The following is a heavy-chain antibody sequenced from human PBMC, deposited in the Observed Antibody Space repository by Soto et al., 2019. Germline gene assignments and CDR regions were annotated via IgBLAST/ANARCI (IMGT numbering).Heavy chain of an antibody. J-gene: IGHJ4*02. V-gene: IGHV3-30-3*01. D-gene: IGHD3-22*01. CDR2: ISYDGSNK. Sequence: PGGSLRLSCAASGFTFSSYAMHWVRQAPGKGLEWVAVISYDGSNKYYADSVKGRFTISRDNSKNTLYLQMNSLRAEDTAVYYCARAFVSSGYYDFDYWGQGTLVTVSS. CDR1: GFTFSSYA. CDR3: ARAFVSSGYYDFDY.